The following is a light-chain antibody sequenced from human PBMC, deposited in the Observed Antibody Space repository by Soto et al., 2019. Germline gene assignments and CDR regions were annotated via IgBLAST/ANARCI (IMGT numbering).Light chain of an antibody. CDR3: QKYNSAVDT. Sequence: AIQLTQSPSSLSASVGDRVTITCRASQGISSALAWYQQKPGKAPKLLIYDASNLDSGVPSRFSGSGSGTEFYLTISKLQTDDCATYDGQKYNSAVDTFGGGTKLDIK. CDR1: QGISSA. J-gene: IGKJ4*01. V-gene: IGKV1-13*02. CDR2: DAS.